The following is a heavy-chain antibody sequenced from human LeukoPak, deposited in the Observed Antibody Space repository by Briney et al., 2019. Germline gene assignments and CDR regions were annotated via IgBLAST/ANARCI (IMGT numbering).Heavy chain of an antibody. CDR3: AGEGYYGSGSPPSLYFDY. D-gene: IGHD3-10*01. J-gene: IGHJ4*02. CDR1: GFTFRNYV. CDR2: TSSDLNVK. Sequence: GGSLRLSCAASGFTFRNYVIHWVRQAPGKGLEWVAVTSSDLNVKLYADSVKGRFTISRDNSRSTLYLRMNSLRPEDTAIYYCAGEGYYGSGSPPSLYFDYWGQGTLVTVSS. V-gene: IGHV3-30-3*01.